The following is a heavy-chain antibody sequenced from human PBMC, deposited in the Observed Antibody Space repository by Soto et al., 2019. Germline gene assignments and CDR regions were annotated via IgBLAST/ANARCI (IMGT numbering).Heavy chain of an antibody. CDR2: INHSGST. D-gene: IGHD2-15*01. Sequence: SETLSLTCAVYGGSFSGYYWSWIRQPPGKGLEWIGEINHSGSTNYNPSLKSRVTISVDTSKNQFSLKLSSVTAADTAVYYCAREGGVVVVAATAGPLYFDYWGQGSLVIVSS. CDR3: AREGGVVVVAATAGPLYFDY. CDR1: GGSFSGYY. V-gene: IGHV4-34*01. J-gene: IGHJ4*02.